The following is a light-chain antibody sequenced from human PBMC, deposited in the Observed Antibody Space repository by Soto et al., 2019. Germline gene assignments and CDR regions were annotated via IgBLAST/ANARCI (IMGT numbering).Light chain of an antibody. V-gene: IGKV1-39*01. J-gene: IGKJ4*01. Sequence: DIQLTQSPSSLSASLGDTVTITCRASQRISTHLNWYQHRPGKAPRLLIFDTSGLQGGVPSRFSGSKSGTEFNLTISGLQPDDFASYYCPQSYSEPPLSFGGGTKVEIK. CDR1: QRISTH. CDR3: PQSYSEPPLS. CDR2: DTS.